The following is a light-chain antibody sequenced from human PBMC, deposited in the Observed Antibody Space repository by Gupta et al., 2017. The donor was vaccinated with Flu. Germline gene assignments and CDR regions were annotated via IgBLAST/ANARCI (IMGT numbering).Light chain of an antibody. CDR1: SAVVGSSH. V-gene: IGLV1-51*01. J-gene: IGLJ2*01. CDR3: GSGVRCMNVGV. CDR2: DNN. Sequence: VTNTMSGSSAVVGSSHVFCYPQFPGPAPRLLIYDNNRRLSGVPARFSGAKSGTSATVATTGLQAGDEADYYCGSGVRCMNVGVFGGGTTLTVL.